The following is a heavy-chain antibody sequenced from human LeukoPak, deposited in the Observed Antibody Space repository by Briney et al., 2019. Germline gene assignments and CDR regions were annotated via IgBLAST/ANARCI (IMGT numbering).Heavy chain of an antibody. D-gene: IGHD5-18*01. V-gene: IGHV3-21*01. J-gene: IGHJ6*03. CDR2: ISSSSSYI. CDR3: ARDRIQQYYYYMDV. Sequence: GGSLRLSCAASGFTFSSYSMNWVRQAPGKGLEWVSSISSSSSYIYYADSVKGRFTISRENAKNSLYLQMNSLRAEDTAVYYCARDRIQQYYYYMDVWGKGTTVTVSS. CDR1: GFTFSSYS.